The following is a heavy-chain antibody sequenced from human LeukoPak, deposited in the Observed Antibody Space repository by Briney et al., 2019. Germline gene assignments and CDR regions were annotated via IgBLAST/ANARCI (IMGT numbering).Heavy chain of an antibody. V-gene: IGHV1-8*01. CDR2: MNPNSGNT. J-gene: IGHJ5*02. CDR1: GYTFTSYD. CDR3: ARGQRLHFTLNWFDP. D-gene: IGHD6-25*01. Sequence: GASVKVSCKASGYTFTSYDINWVRQATGQGLEWMGWMNPNSGNTGCAQKFQGRVTMTRNTSISTAYMELSSLRSEDTAVYYCARGQRLHFTLNWFDPWGQGTLVTVSS.